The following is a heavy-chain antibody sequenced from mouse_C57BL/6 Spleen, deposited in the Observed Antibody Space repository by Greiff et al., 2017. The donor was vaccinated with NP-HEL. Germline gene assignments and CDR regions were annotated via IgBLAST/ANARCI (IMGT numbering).Heavy chain of an antibody. Sequence: EVKVVESEGGLVQPGSSMKLSCTASGFTFSDYYMAWVRQVPEKGLEWVANINYDGSSTYYLDSLKSRFIISRDNAKNILYLQMSSLKSEDTATYYCARDLYGRSYFDYWGQGTTLTVSS. J-gene: IGHJ2*01. V-gene: IGHV5-16*01. CDR2: INYDGSST. CDR3: ARDLYGRSYFDY. D-gene: IGHD1-1*01. CDR1: GFTFSDYY.